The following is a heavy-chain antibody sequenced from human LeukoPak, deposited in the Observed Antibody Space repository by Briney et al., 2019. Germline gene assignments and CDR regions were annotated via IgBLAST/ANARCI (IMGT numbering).Heavy chain of an antibody. J-gene: IGHJ4*02. D-gene: IGHD2-21*01. Sequence: GGSLRLSCEASGFAFDDYAMHWVRQAPGKGLEWVSGFSWNSANIASADSVKGRFTISRDNAKNSLHLQMNSLRTDDTAVYYCVKDRGTHMGGVFDYWGQGTLVTVSS. CDR1: GFAFDDYA. V-gene: IGHV3-9*01. CDR3: VKDRGTHMGGVFDY. CDR2: FSWNSANI.